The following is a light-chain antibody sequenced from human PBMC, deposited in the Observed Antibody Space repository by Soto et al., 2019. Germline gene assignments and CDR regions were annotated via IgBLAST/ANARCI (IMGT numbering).Light chain of an antibody. CDR1: QNINNW. J-gene: IGKJ1*01. CDR2: DAS. V-gene: IGKV1-5*01. Sequence: DFQMTQSPSTLSASVGDRVTITCRASQNINNWVAWYQQKPGKAPKFLIYDASTLQRGVPSRFSGSGFGTEFSLPISSLQPDDFGSYYCQHTRTFGQGTKVDIK. CDR3: QHTRT.